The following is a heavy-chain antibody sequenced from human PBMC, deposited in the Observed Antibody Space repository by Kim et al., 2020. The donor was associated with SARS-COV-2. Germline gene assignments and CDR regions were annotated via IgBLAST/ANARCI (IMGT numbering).Heavy chain of an antibody. CDR2: ISGSCGST. D-gene: IGHD5-12*01. Sequence: GGSLRLSCAASGFTFSSYAMSWVRQAPGKGLEWVSAISGSCGSTYYADSVKGRFTISRDNSKNTLYLQMNSLRAEDTAVYYCAKDRGNSGYGNWGQGTLVTVSS. CDR3: AKDRGNSGYGN. CDR1: GFTFSSYA. V-gene: IGHV3-23*01. J-gene: IGHJ4*02.